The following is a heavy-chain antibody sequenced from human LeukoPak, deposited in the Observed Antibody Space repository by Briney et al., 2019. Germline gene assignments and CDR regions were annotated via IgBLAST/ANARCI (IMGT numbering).Heavy chain of an antibody. CDR1: GFTSSSYA. D-gene: IGHD3-22*01. V-gene: IGHV3-30-3*01. J-gene: IGHJ4*02. Sequence: PGGSLRLSCAASGFTSSSYAMHWVRQAPGKGLEWVAVISYDGSNKYYADSVKGRFTISRDNSKNTLYLQMNSLRAEDTAVYYCAREGYDSSGYYYEYYFDYWGQGTLVTVSS. CDR2: ISYDGSNK. CDR3: AREGYDSSGYYYEYYFDY.